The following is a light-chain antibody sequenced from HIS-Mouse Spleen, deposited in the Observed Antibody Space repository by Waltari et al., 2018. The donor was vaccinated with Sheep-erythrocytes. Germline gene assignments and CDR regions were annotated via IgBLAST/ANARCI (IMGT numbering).Light chain of an antibody. CDR1: SRDVGGYNY. Sequence: QSALTQPRSVSGSPGQSVTISCTGPSRDVGGYNYVSWYQQHQGKAPKLMIYDVSKRPSGVPDRFSGSKSGNTASLTISGLQAEDEADYYCCSYAGSYNHVFATGTKVTVL. CDR2: DVS. V-gene: IGLV2-11*01. J-gene: IGLJ1*01. CDR3: CSYAGSYNHV.